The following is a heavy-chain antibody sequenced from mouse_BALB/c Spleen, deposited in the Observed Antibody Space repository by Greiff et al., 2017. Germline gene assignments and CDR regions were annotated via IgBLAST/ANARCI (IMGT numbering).Heavy chain of an antibody. D-gene: IGHD2-4*01. Sequence: VKLEESGPGLVAPSQSLSITCTVSGFSLTGYGVNWVRQPPGKGLEWLGMIWGDGSTDYNSALKSRLSISKDNSKSQVFLKMNSLQTDDTARYYCARDWGSTMITTGLAYWGQGTLVTVSA. CDR2: IWGDGST. CDR3: ARDWGSTMITTGLAY. V-gene: IGHV2-6-7*01. CDR1: GFSLTGYG. J-gene: IGHJ3*01.